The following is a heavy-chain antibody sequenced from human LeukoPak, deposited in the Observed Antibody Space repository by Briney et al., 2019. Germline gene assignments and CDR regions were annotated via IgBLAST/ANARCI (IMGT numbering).Heavy chain of an antibody. D-gene: IGHD3-3*01. V-gene: IGHV3-48*03. J-gene: IGHJ6*02. CDR2: ISSSGSTI. CDR3: ARDAERTIFGVVIPNYIIHGMGV. Sequence: GGSLRLPCAASGFTFSSYEMNWVRQAPGKGLEWVSYISSSGSTIYYADSVKGRFTISRDNAKNSLYLQMNSLRAEDTAVYYCARDAERTIFGVVIPNYIIHGMGVWGQGTTVTVSS. CDR1: GFTFSSYE.